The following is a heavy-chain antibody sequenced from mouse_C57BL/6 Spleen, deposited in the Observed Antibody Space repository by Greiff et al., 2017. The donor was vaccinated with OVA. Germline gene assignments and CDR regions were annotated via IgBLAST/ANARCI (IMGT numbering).Heavy chain of an antibody. D-gene: IGHD2-1*01. V-gene: IGHV5-17*01. CDR2: ISSGSSTI. J-gene: IGHJ4*01. Sequence: EVNVVESGGGLVKPGGSLKLSCAASGFTFSDYGMHWVRQAPEKGLEWVAYISSGSSTIYYADTVKGRFTISRDNAKNTLFLQMTSLRSEDTAMYYCARYYGKGPYAMDYWGQGTSVTVSS. CDR1: GFTFSDYG. CDR3: ARYYGKGPYAMDY.